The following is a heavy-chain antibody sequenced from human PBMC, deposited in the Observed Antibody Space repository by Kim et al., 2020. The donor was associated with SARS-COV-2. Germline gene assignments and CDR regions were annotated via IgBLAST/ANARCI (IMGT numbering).Heavy chain of an antibody. CDR2: ISGSGGST. J-gene: IGHJ3*02. CDR3: AKGPSNYYDSTGDAFDI. D-gene: IGHD3-22*01. V-gene: IGHV3-23*01. Sequence: GGSLRLSCAASGFTFSSYAMSWVRQAPGKGLEWVSAISGSGGSTYYADSVKGRFTISRDNSKNTLYLQMNSLRAEDTAVYYCAKGPSNYYDSTGDAFDIWGQGTMVTVSS. CDR1: GFTFSSYA.